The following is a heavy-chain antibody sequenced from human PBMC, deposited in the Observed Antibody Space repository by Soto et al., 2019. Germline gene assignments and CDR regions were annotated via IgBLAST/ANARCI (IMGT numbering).Heavy chain of an antibody. J-gene: IGHJ4*02. D-gene: IGHD6-6*01. CDR1: GYSFTSYW. V-gene: IGHV5-51*01. Sequence: PGESLKISCKGSGYSFTSYWIGWVRQMPGKGLEWMGIIYPGDSDTRYSPSFQGQVTISADKSISTAYLQWSSLRASDTAMYYFTIQSHYIGARPLYFDYWGQGAPVTVSS. CDR3: TIQSHYIGARPLYFDY. CDR2: IYPGDSDT.